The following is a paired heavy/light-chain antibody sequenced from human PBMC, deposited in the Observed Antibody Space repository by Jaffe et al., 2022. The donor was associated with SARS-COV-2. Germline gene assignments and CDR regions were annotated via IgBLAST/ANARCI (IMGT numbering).Light chain of an antibody. CDR1: ALPKKY. CDR3: YSTDSSGNHRGV. Sequence: SYELTQPPSVSVSPGQTARITCSGDALPKKYAYWYQQKSGQAPVLVIYEDSKRPSGIPERFSGSSSGTMATLTISGAQVEDEADYYCYSTDSSGNHRGVFGGGTKLTVL. J-gene: IGLJ2*01. V-gene: IGLV3-10*01. CDR2: EDS.
Heavy chain of an antibody. CDR1: GFTFSNAW. CDR2: IKSKTDGGTT. D-gene: IGHD3-22*01. Sequence: EVQLVESGGGLVKPGGSLRLSCAASGFTFSNAWMSWVRQAPGKGLEWVGRIKSKTDGGTTDYAAPVKGRFTISRDDSKNTLYLQMNSLKTEDTAVYYCTTGAEEVVVVIPDWTRGHDYWGQGTLVTVSS. V-gene: IGHV3-15*01. J-gene: IGHJ4*02. CDR3: TTGAEEVVVVIPDWTRGHDY.